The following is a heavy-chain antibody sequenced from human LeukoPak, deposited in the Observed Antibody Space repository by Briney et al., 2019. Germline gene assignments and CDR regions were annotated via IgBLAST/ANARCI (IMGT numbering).Heavy chain of an antibody. CDR3: AREGVGYYDSSGYHPLDY. J-gene: IGHJ4*02. V-gene: IGHV3-48*03. CDR2: ISSSGSTI. Sequence: GGSLGLSCAASGFTFSSYEMNWVRQAPGKGLEWVSYISSSGSTIYYADSVKGRFTISRDNAKNSLYLQMNSLRAEDTAVYYCAREGVGYYDSSGYHPLDYWGQGTLVTVSS. D-gene: IGHD3-22*01. CDR1: GFTFSSYE.